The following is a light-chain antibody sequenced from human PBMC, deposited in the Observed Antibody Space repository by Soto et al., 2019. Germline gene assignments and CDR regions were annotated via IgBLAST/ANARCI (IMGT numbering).Light chain of an antibody. CDR3: SSYTSSSTPYV. V-gene: IGLV2-14*01. CDR1: SSDVGGSSY. CDR2: EVS. J-gene: IGLJ1*01. Sequence: SVLTQPASVSGSPGQSITISCTGTSSDVGGSSYVSWYQQHPGRAPQVIVYEVSYRPSGVSDRFSGSKSGNTASLTISGLQAEDEADYYCSSYTSSSTPYVFGTGTKVTVL.